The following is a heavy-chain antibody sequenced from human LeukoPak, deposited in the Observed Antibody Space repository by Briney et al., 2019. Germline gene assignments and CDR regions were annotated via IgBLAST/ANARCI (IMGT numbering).Heavy chain of an antibody. CDR1: GFTFSDFW. CDR3: AKGCSGGSCYN. Sequence: GGSLGLSCLASGFTFSDFWMSWVRQAPGKGLEWVSAISGSGGSTYYADSVKGRFTISRDNSKNTLYLQMNSLRAEDTAVYYCAKGCSGGSCYNWGQGTLVTVSS. D-gene: IGHD2-15*01. V-gene: IGHV3-23*01. J-gene: IGHJ4*02. CDR2: ISGSGGST.